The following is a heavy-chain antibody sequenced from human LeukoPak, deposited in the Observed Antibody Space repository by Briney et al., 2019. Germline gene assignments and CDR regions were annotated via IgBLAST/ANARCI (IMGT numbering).Heavy chain of an antibody. CDR3: ARLYSSGWNYYYYMDV. V-gene: IGHV4-30-4*01. Sequence: SETLSLTCTVSGGSISSGDYYWSWIRQPPGKGLEWIGYIYYSGSTNYNPSLKSRVTISVDTSKNQFSLKLSSVTAADTAVYYCARLYSSGWNYYYYMDVWGKGTTVTVSS. J-gene: IGHJ6*03. CDR2: IYYSGST. CDR1: GGSISSGDYY. D-gene: IGHD6-19*01.